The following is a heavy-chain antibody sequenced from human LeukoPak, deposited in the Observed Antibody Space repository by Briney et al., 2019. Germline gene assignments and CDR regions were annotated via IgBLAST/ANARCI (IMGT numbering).Heavy chain of an antibody. J-gene: IGHJ4*02. D-gene: IGHD4-17*01. Sequence: PSQTLSLTCTVSGGSISSGDYYWGWVRQPPGKGLEWIGTVFYSGTTFHNPSLKSRVTISVDTSKNQFSLKLSSVTAADTAVYYCARSATVTTGYFDFWGQGTLVTVSS. V-gene: IGHV4-39*07. CDR1: GGSISSGDYY. CDR3: ARSATVTTGYFDF. CDR2: VFYSGTT.